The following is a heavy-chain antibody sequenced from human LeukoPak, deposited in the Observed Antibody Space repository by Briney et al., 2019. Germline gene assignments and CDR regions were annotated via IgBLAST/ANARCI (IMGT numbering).Heavy chain of an antibody. J-gene: IGHJ4*02. D-gene: IGHD3-16*02. Sequence: GGSLRLSCAASGFTVSSNYVSWVRQAPGKGLEWVSVIYSGGSTYYADSVKGRFTISRDNSKNTLYLQMNSLRAEDTAVYYCARGTAGGVINWGIDYWGQGTLVTVSS. CDR2: IYSGGST. V-gene: IGHV3-66*01. CDR3: ARGTAGGVINWGIDY. CDR1: GFTVSSNY.